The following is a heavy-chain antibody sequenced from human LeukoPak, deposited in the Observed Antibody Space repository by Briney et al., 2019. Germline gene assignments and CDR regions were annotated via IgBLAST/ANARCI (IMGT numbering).Heavy chain of an antibody. V-gene: IGHV3-21*01. D-gene: IGHD1-1*01. CDR2: ISSSSSYI. Sequence: PGGSLRLSCAASGFTFSSYSMNWVRQAPGKGLEWVSSISSSSSYIYYADSVKGRFTISRDNAKNSLYLQMNSLRAEDTAVYYCAREPPTTWGFDYWGQGTLVTVSS. CDR3: AREPPTTWGFDY. CDR1: GFTFSSYS. J-gene: IGHJ4*02.